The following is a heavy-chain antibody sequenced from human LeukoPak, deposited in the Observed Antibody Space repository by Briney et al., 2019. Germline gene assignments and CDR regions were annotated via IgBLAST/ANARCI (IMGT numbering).Heavy chain of an antibody. V-gene: IGHV3-15*01. CDR1: GVTFTKAP. D-gene: IGHD6-19*01. CDR3: ATGVAVAGLVPFDY. J-gene: IGHJ4*02. CDR2: VKRKSNGGTI. Sequence: GALILSSAASGVTFTKAPGCCGREGLGGGGGWGWRVKRKSNGGTIDYAAPVKGRFTISRGDSKNTLYLQMNSLKTEDTAIYYCATGVAVAGLVPFDYWGQGTLVTVSS.